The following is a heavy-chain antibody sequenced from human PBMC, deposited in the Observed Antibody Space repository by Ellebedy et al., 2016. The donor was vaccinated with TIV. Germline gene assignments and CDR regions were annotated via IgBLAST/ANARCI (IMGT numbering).Heavy chain of an antibody. CDR1: GVPISSYY. CDR2: IYTSGST. V-gene: IGHV4-4*07. Sequence: SETLSLTCTVSGVPISSYYWSWIRQPPGKGLEWIGRIYTSGSTNYNPSLKSRVTMSAETSKNQFSLKLSSVTAADTAVYYCASWGRGTVTWGYWGQGTLVTVSS. D-gene: IGHD4-17*01. J-gene: IGHJ4*02. CDR3: ASWGRGTVTWGY.